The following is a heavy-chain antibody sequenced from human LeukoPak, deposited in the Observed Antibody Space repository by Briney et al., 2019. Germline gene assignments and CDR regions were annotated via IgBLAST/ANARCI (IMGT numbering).Heavy chain of an antibody. CDR2: IYYSGST. Sequence: SETLSLTCTVSGGSISSYYWSWIRPPPGKGLEWIGYIYYSGSTNYNPSLKSRVTISVDTSMNQFSLKLSSVTAADTAVYYCARGDCSGGSCPFDYWGQGTLVTVSS. J-gene: IGHJ4*02. CDR3: ARGDCSGGSCPFDY. CDR1: GGSISSYY. V-gene: IGHV4-59*01. D-gene: IGHD2-15*01.